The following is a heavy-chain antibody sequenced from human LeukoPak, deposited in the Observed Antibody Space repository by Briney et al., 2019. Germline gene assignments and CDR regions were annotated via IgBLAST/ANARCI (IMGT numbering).Heavy chain of an antibody. Sequence: GGSLRLSCAASGFIVNSQYMSWVRQAPGKGLEWVSVIYTGGTTHYADSVKGRFTISRDNAKNTLYLQMNSLRAEDTAVYYCARRKVVSAYYYGMDVWGQGTTVTVS. D-gene: IGHD2-2*01. CDR2: IYTGGTT. CDR1: GFIVNSQY. J-gene: IGHJ6*02. CDR3: ARRKVVSAYYYGMDV. V-gene: IGHV3-66*01.